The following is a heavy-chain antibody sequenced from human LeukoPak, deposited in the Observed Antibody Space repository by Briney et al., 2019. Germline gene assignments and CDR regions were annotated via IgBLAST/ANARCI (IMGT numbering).Heavy chain of an antibody. CDR1: GGSFSGYY. D-gene: IGHD5-18*01. V-gene: IGHV4-59*08. J-gene: IGHJ4*02. CDR3: ARRIPAGCSYDY. CDR2: IYYSGST. Sequence: SETLSLTCAVYGGSFSGYYWSWIRQPPGKGLEWIGYIYYSGSTNYNPSLKSRVTISVDTSKNQFSLKLSSVTAADTAVYYCARRIPAGCSYDYWGQGTLVTVSS.